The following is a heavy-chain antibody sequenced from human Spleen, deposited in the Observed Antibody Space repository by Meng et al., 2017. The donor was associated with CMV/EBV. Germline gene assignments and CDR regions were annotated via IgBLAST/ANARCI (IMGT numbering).Heavy chain of an antibody. J-gene: IGHJ4*02. Sequence: GQLKEAGAGLVKPSENLSLPCTVSGGSISSYYWSWIRQPPGKGLEWIGYIYYSGSTNYNPSLKSRVTISVDTSKNQFSLKLSSVTAADTAIYYCAREKCSSTTCYFDYWGQGTLVTASS. CDR1: GGSISSYY. V-gene: IGHV4-59*01. D-gene: IGHD2-2*01. CDR3: AREKCSSTTCYFDY. CDR2: IYYSGST.